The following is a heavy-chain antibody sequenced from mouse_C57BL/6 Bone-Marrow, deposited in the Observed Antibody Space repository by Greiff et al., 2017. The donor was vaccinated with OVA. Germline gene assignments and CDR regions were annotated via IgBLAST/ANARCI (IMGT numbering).Heavy chain of an antibody. V-gene: IGHV1-81*01. D-gene: IGHD2-3*01. CDR2: IYPRSGNT. CDR1: GYTFTSYG. CDR3: ARRWLHYYYAMDY. J-gene: IGHJ4*01. Sequence: QVQLQQSGAELARPGASVKLSCKASGYTFTSYGISWVKQETGQGLEGIGEIYPRSGNTYYNEKFKGKATLTADKSSSTAYMELRSLTSEDSAVYFCARRWLHYYYAMDYWGQGTSVTVSS.